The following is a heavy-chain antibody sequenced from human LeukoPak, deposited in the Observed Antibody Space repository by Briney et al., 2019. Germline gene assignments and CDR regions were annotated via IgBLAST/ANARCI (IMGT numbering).Heavy chain of an antibody. D-gene: IGHD2-21*02. J-gene: IGHJ3*02. CDR3: ARHSISAYCGGDCYTLFGAFDI. Sequence: SETLSLTCTVSGGSISSYYWSWIRQPPGKGLEWIGYIYTSGSTNYNPSLKSRVTISVDTSKNQFSLKLSSVTAADTAVYYCARHSISAYCGGDCYTLFGAFDIWGQGTMVTVS. V-gene: IGHV4-4*09. CDR2: IYTSGST. CDR1: GGSISSYY.